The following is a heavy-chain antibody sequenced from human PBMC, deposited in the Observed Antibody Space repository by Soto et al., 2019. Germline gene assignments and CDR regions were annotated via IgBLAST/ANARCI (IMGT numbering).Heavy chain of an antibody. J-gene: IGHJ4*02. D-gene: IGHD3-9*01. CDR3: ATDSILTGSRSLDY. CDR1: GGSFSGYY. CDR2: INHSGST. V-gene: IGHV4-34*01. Sequence: SETLSLTCAVYGGSFSGYYWSWIRQPPGKGLEWIGEINHSGSTNYNPSLKSRVTISVDTSKNQFSLKLSSVTAADTAVYYCATDSILTGSRSLDYWGQGTLFTVSS.